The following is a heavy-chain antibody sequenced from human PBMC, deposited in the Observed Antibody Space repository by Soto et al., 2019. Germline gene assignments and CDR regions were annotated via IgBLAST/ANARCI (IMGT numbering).Heavy chain of an antibody. CDR1: GFTFSSYY. V-gene: IGHV3-7*01. Sequence: EVQLVESGGGLVQPGGSLRLSCAASGFTFSSYYMSWFLQPPGKGLEWVANIKQDGSEKYYVDSVKGRFTISRDNAKNSLYLQMNSRRAEDTAVYYCARDGYSAGFDIWGQGTMGTVAS. CDR2: IKQDGSEK. J-gene: IGHJ3*02. CDR3: ARDGYSAGFDI. D-gene: IGHD5-18*01.